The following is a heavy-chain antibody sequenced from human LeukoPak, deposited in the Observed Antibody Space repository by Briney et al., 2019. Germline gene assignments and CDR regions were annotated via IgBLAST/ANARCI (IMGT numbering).Heavy chain of an antibody. CDR1: GGSISSFY. Sequence: PSGTPSLTRPVSGGSISSFYWSWVRQPPGEGLGWIGYIYYSGSTNYNPSLKSRVTISVDTSKNQFSLKLSSVTAADTAVYYCARRVDYYYYYYMDVWGRGTTVTVSS. V-gene: IGHV4-59*01. J-gene: IGHJ6*03. CDR3: ARRVDYYYYYYMDV. CDR2: IYYSGST.